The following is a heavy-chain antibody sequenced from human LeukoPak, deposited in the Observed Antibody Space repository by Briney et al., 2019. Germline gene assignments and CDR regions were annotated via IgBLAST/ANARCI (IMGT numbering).Heavy chain of an antibody. CDR1: GFTFSSYA. D-gene: IGHD1-26*01. CDR2: ISLDGSNK. CDR3: AKDRTVGASYWYFDL. V-gene: IGHV3-30*04. Sequence: PGGSLRLSCAASGFTFSSYAIHWVRQAPGKGLEWVAVISLDGSNKLYADSVKGRFTISRDSSKNTLFLHMNTLRAEDTAIYYCAKDRTVGASYWYFDLWGRGTLVTVSS. J-gene: IGHJ2*01.